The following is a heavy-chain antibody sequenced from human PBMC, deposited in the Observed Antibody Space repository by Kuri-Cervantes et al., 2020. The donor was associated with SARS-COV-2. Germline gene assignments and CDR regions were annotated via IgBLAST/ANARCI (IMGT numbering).Heavy chain of an antibody. CDR1: GFTVSSNY. CDR3: AGDLGTIQGRDY. D-gene: IGHD1-1*01. Sequence: GGSLRLSCAASGFTVSSNYMSWVRQAPGKGLEWVSVIYSGGSTYYADSVKGRFTISRDNSKNALFLQMNSLRAEDTAVYYGAGDLGTIQGRDYWGQGTLVTVSS. J-gene: IGHJ4*02. CDR2: IYSGGST. V-gene: IGHV3-53*01.